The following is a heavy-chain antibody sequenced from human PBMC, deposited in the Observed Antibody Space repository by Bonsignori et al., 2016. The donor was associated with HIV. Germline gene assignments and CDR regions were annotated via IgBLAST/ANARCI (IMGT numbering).Heavy chain of an antibody. J-gene: IGHJ4*02. CDR3: AREGAYYTFYFDY. CDR1: GFTFSSYA. Sequence: GESLKISCAASGFTFSSYAMSWVRQAPGKGLEWVSAIGGSGFSTYYADSVRGRFTISRDNSRNTLYLQMNSLRAEDTAVYYCAREGAYYTFYFDYWGQGTLVTV. CDR2: IGGSGFST. V-gene: IGHV3-23*01. D-gene: IGHD2-2*02.